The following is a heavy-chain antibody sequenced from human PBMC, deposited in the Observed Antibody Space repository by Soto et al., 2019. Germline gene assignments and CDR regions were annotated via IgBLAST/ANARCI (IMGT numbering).Heavy chain of an antibody. CDR1: GGTFSSYT. V-gene: IGHV1-69*02. CDR3: ARMAGYLTIDY. Sequence: QVQLVQSGAEVKKPGSSVKVSCKASGGTFSSYTISWVRQAPGQGLEWMGRIIPILGIANYAQKFQGRVTFTADKSTSTAYMKLSSLRSEDTTVYYCARMAGYLTIDYWGQGTLVTLSS. J-gene: IGHJ4*02. CDR2: IIPILGIA. D-gene: IGHD2-15*01.